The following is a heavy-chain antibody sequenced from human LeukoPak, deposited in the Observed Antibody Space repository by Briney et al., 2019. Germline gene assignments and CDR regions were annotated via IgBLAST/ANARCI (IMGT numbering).Heavy chain of an antibody. J-gene: IGHJ3*02. V-gene: IGHV4-39*07. D-gene: IGHD2-2*01. CDR2: VYYSGST. Sequence: PSETLSLTCIVSGGSISRSSYYWGWIRQPPGKGLEWIGNVYYSGSTNYNPSLKSRVTISVDTSKNQFSLKLSSVTAADTAVYYCARGLGYCSSTSCQGAFDIWGQGTMVTVSS. CDR3: ARGLGYCSSTSCQGAFDI. CDR1: GGSISRSSYY.